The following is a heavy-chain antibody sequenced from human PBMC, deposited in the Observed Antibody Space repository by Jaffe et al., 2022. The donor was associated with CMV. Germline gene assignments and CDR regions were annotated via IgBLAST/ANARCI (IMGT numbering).Heavy chain of an antibody. CDR1: GYTFTSYY. Sequence: QVQLVQSGAEVKKPGASVKVSCKASGYTFTSYYMHWVRQAPGQGLEWMGIINPSGGSTSYAQKFQGRVTMTRDTSTSTVYMELSSLRSEDTAVYYCARDLVAAAGAGGYYMDVWGKGTTVTVSS. CDR2: INPSGGST. D-gene: IGHD6-13*01. V-gene: IGHV1-46*01. CDR3: ARDLVAAAGAGGYYMDV. J-gene: IGHJ6*03.